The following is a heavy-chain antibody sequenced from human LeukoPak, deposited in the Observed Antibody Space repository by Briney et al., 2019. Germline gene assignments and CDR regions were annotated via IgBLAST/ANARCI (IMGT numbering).Heavy chain of an antibody. CDR1: GGSISSYY. V-gene: IGHV4-59*01. D-gene: IGHD3-22*01. CDR3: ARSPHSMYYYDRDGAFDI. J-gene: IGHJ3*02. Sequence: SQTLSLTCTVSGGSISSYYWSWIRQPPGKGLEWIGYIYYSGSTNYNPSLKSRVTISIDTSKNQFSLKLSSVTAADTAVYYCARSPHSMYYYDRDGAFDIWGQGTMVTVSS. CDR2: IYYSGST.